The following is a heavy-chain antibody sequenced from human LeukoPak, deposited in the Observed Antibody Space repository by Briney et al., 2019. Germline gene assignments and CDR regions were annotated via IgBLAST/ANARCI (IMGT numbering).Heavy chain of an antibody. J-gene: IGHJ5*02. Sequence: ASVKVSCKASGGTFSSYAVSWVRQAPGQGLEWMGRIIPILGIANYAQKFQGRVTITADKSTSTAYMELSSLRSEDTAVYYCARDGGGYCGGDCYSPWFDPWGQGTLVTVSS. CDR3: ARDGGGYCGGDCYSPWFDP. CDR2: IIPILGIA. D-gene: IGHD2-21*02. V-gene: IGHV1-69*04. CDR1: GGTFSSYA.